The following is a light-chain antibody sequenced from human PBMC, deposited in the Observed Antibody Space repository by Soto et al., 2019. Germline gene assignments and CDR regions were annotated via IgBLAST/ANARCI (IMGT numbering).Light chain of an antibody. CDR3: MQALHTPLT. CDR1: QSLLHSNGYTY. Sequence: DIVMTQSPLSLPVTPGEPASISCRSSQSLLHSNGYTYLDWYLQKPGQSPQLLIYWGSNRASGVPDRFRGSGSGTDFTLKISRVEAQDVGLYYCMQALHTPLTFGPGTKVDIK. J-gene: IGKJ3*01. CDR2: WGS. V-gene: IGKV2-28*01.